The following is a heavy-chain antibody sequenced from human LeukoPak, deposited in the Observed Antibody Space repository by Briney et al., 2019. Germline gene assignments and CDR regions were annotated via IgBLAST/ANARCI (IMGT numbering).Heavy chain of an antibody. CDR2: ISGSGGST. CDR1: GLTVSNN. CDR3: AKPRDSGGSWGYDN. V-gene: IGHV3-23*01. D-gene: IGHD2-15*01. Sequence: GPLRLSCAASGLTVSNNMNWVRQAPGKGLEWISGISGSGGSTDYADSVKGRFTISRDNSKNTLYLQMNSLGAEDSAVYYCAKPRDSGGSWGYDNWGQGTLVTVSS. J-gene: IGHJ4*02.